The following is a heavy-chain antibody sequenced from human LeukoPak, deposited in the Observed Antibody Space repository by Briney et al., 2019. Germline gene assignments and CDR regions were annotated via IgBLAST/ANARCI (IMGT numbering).Heavy chain of an antibody. D-gene: IGHD6-13*01. J-gene: IGHJ4*02. CDR2: INHSGST. CDR1: GGSFSGYY. V-gene: IGHV4-34*01. Sequence: SETLSLTCAVYGGSFSGYYWSWIRQPPGKGLEWIGEINHSGSTNYNPSLKSRVTISVGTSKNQFSLKLSSVTAADTAVYYCARASRLSSSWFGDYWGQGTLVTVSS. CDR3: ARASRLSSSWFGDY.